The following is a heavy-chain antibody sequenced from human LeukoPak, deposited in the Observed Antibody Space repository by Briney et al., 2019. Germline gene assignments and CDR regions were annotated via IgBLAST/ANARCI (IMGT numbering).Heavy chain of an antibody. CDR3: AKAASSSWPSYYYGMDV. V-gene: IGHV3-23*01. CDR2: ITGSGGNT. J-gene: IGHJ6*02. CDR1: GFIFSSYS. D-gene: IGHD6-13*01. Sequence: TGGSLRLSCVASGFIFSSYSMSWVRQAPGKGLEWVSVITGSGGNTYYADSVKGRFTISKDNSKNTVYLQMSSLRVDDTAVYYCAKAASSSWPSYYYGMDVWGQGTTVTVS.